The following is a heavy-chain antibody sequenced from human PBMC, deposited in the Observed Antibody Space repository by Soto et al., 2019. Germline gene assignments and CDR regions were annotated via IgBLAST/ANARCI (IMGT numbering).Heavy chain of an antibody. CDR3: AKDIGLLADAFDS. Sequence: SLRLSCAASGFTFDDYAMHWVRQAPGKGLEWVSGISWNSGSIGYADSVKGRFTISRDNAKNSLYLQMNSLRAEDTALYYCAKDIGLLADAFDSWGQGTMVTVAS. V-gene: IGHV3-9*01. J-gene: IGHJ3*02. CDR2: ISWNSGSI. CDR1: GFTFDDYA. D-gene: IGHD1-26*01.